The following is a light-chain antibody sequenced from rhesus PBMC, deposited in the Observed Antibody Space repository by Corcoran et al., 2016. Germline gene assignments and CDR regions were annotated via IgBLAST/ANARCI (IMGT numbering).Light chain of an antibody. CDR2: GAS. CDR3: LQHSNWPLT. Sequence: QVILTQSPATLSLSPGERATLSCRASQSVSSYLAWYQQKPGQAPRLLIFGASSSATGIPDRFSGSGSGTDFHLTISSLEPEDVAVYYCLQHSNWPLTFGGGAKVELK. J-gene: IGKJ4*01. V-gene: IGKV3S11*01. CDR1: QSVSSY.